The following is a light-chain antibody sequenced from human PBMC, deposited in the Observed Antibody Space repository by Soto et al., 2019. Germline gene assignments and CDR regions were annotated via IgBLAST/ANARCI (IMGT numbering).Light chain of an antibody. CDR2: AAS. CDR3: QHYHSQSIT. CDR1: ENIFKF. Sequence: DILLIQSPATLSASVGDRITITCRASENIFKFLAWYQQRSGSAPNLLIYAASDLEKGVPSRFSGSGSGTEFTLTNDNLHPNDSATYFCQHYHSQSITFGGGTQVDVK. J-gene: IGKJ4*01. V-gene: IGKV1-5*01.